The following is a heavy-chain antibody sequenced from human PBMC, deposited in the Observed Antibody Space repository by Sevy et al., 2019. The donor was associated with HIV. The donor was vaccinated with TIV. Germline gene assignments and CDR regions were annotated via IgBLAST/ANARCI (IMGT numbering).Heavy chain of an antibody. J-gene: IGHJ4*02. Sequence: GGSLRLSCVVSGFSVSSNYMSWVRQAPGKGLEWVSNIYSDGRTYYADSVKGRFTISRDNSKNTLYLQMNSLRAEDTAVYYCARDGPDPRYCSGGSCYSGLKWGQGTLVTVSS. D-gene: IGHD2-15*01. CDR1: GFSVSSNY. V-gene: IGHV3-53*01. CDR3: ARDGPDPRYCSGGSCYSGLK. CDR2: IYSDGRT.